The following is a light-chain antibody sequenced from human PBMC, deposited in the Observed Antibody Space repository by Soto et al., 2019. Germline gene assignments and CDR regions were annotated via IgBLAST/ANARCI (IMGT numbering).Light chain of an antibody. V-gene: IGKV3-11*01. CDR3: QHHSNGPLF. CDR1: QSVSSY. Sequence: EIVLPQSPATLSLSPGERATLSCRASQSVSSYFAWYQQKPGQDPRLLLYDASNIATGSPARFSGSGSGTDFTFTISSLQPEDFPVYYCQHHSNGPLFLGPGTKVDIK. J-gene: IGKJ3*01. CDR2: DAS.